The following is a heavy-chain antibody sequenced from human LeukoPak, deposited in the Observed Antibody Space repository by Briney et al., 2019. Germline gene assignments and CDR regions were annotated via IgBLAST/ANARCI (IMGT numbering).Heavy chain of an antibody. CDR1: GYTFTSYY. Sequence: RASVKVSCTASGYTFTSYYMHWVRQAPGQGLEWMGIINPSGGSTSYAQKFQGRVTMTRDTSTSTVYMELSSLRSEDTAVYYCARVPYYDSSGYYDFDYWGQGTLVTVSS. CDR2: INPSGGST. CDR3: ARVPYYDSSGYYDFDY. J-gene: IGHJ4*02. D-gene: IGHD3-22*01. V-gene: IGHV1-46*01.